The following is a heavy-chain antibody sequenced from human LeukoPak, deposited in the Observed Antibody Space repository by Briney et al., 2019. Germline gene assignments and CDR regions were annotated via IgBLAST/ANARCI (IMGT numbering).Heavy chain of an antibody. CDR3: ARTLYCSGGSCYPGDY. J-gene: IGHJ4*02. CDR1: GYTFTSYG. V-gene: IGHV1-18*01. Sequence: GASVKVSCKASGYTFTSYGISGVRQAPGQRLEWMGWISAYNGNTNYAQKLQGRVTMTTDTSTSTAYMELRSLRSDDTAVYYCARTLYCSGGSCYPGDYWGQGTLVTVSS. D-gene: IGHD2-15*01. CDR2: ISAYNGNT.